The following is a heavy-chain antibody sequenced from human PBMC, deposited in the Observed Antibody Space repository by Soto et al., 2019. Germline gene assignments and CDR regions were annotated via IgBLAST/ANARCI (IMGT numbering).Heavy chain of an antibody. CDR3: ARDRGYSSSSANYFDY. D-gene: IGHD6-6*01. V-gene: IGHV1-8*01. J-gene: IGHJ4*02. CDR1: GYTFTSYD. Sequence: ASVKVSCKASGYTFTSYDINWVRQATGQGLEWMGWMNPNNGNTGYAQKFQGRVTMTTDTSTSTAYMELRSLRSDDTAVYYCARDRGYSSSSANYFDYWGQGTLVTVSS. CDR2: MNPNNGNT.